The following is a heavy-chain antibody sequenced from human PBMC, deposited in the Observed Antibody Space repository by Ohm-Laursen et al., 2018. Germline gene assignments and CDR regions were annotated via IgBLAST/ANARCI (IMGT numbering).Heavy chain of an antibody. CDR1: GGSISRYY. CDR2: IYHSGST. V-gene: IGHV4-38-2*02. Sequence: SDTLSLTCTVSGGSISRYYWGWIRQPPGKGLEWIGSIYHSGSTYFDSSLKSRVTISVDTSKNQFSLKLSSVTAADTAVYHCARVGSWGEVDYWGQGTLVTVSS. CDR3: ARVGSWGEVDY. J-gene: IGHJ4*02. D-gene: IGHD3-16*01.